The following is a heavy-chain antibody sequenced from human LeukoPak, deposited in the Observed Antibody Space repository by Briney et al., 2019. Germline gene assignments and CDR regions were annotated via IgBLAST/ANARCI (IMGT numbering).Heavy chain of an antibody. Sequence: GGSLRLSCAASGFTVSSNYMSWVRQAPGEGLEWVSAIYSGGSTYYADSVKGRFTISRDNSKNTLYLQMNSLRAEDTAVYYCARGIAAAGLTFDYWGQGTLVTVSS. V-gene: IGHV3-53*01. J-gene: IGHJ4*02. CDR3: ARGIAAAGLTFDY. CDR2: IYSGGST. D-gene: IGHD6-13*01. CDR1: GFTVSSNY.